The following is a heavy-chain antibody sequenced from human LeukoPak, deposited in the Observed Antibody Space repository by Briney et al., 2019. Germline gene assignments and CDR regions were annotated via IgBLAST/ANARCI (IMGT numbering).Heavy chain of an antibody. Sequence: PGGSRRLSSGGAGFIFTEAWVSGVRQAPGKGREWVGRIKSKSDGGTIDYAAHVKGRITVSRDDSRKTLSLELNNLKTEDTGVYYCTTDLDYWGQGTLVTVSS. V-gene: IGHV3-15*01. CDR1: GFIFTEAW. CDR3: TTDLDY. J-gene: IGHJ4*02. CDR2: IKSKSDGGTI.